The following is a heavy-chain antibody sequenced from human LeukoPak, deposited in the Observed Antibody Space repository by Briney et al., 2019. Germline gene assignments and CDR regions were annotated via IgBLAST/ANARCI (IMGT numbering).Heavy chain of an antibody. CDR1: GGSFSGYY. Sequence: SETLSLTCAVYGGSFSGYYWSWIRQSPGKGLEYIGEINHSGSTNYNPSLKSRITISVDTPKNQFSLKLISVTAADTAVYYCARGLQYYYGSGSYYPRLESYYGMDVWGQGTTVTVSS. CDR3: ARGLQYYYGSGSYYPRLESYYGMDV. D-gene: IGHD3-10*01. V-gene: IGHV4-34*01. J-gene: IGHJ6*02. CDR2: INHSGST.